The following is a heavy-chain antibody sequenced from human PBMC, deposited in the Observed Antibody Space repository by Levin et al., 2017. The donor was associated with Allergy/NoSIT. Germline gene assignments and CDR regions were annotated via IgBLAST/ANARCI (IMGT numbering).Heavy chain of an antibody. D-gene: IGHD6-19*01. CDR1: GFTFSSYS. CDR3: ARDRRSRAVAGYYFDY. J-gene: IGHJ4*02. Sequence: GGSLRLSCAASGFTFSSYSMNWVRQAPGKGLEWVSYISSSSSTIYYADSVKGRFTISRDNAKNSLYLQMNSLRAEDTAVYYCARDRRSRAVAGYYFDYWGQGTLVTVSS. V-gene: IGHV3-48*01. CDR2: ISSSSSTI.